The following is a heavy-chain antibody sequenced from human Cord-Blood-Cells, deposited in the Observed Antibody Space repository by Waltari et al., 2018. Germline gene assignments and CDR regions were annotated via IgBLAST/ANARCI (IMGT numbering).Heavy chain of an antibody. CDR3: ARDPLGWGSDY. J-gene: IGHJ4*02. D-gene: IGHD2-21*01. V-gene: IGHV3-7*01. CDR2: IKQDGSEK. Sequence: EVQLVESGGGLVQPGGSLRLSCAASGFTFSSYGMSWVRQAPGKGLEWVANIKQDGSEKYYVDSVKGRFTISRDNAKNSLYLQMNSLRAEDTAVYYCARDPLGWGSDYWGQGTLVTVSS. CDR1: GFTFSSYG.